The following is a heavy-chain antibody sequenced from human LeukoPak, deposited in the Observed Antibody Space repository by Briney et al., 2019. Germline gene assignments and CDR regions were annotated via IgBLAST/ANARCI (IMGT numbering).Heavy chain of an antibody. Sequence: PGGSLRLSCAASGFTFSSYEMNWVRQAPGKGLEWVSYISSSGSTIYYADSVKGRFTISRDNAKNSLYLQMNSLRAEDTAVYYGGGVWGKRATPNLYLDYGAREPWFPVSS. J-gene: IGHJ4*02. V-gene: IGHV3-48*03. CDR2: ISSSGSTI. CDR1: GFTFSSYE. CDR3: GGVWGKRATPNLYLDY. D-gene: IGHD3-16*01.